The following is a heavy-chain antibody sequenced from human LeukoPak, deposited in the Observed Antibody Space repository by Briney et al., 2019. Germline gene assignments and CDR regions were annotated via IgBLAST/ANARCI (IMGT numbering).Heavy chain of an antibody. J-gene: IGHJ4*02. CDR3: ARERMRLFGDH. V-gene: IGHV3-48*01. Sequence: GGSLRLSCATSGFTSSYYSMHWVRQAPGRGLEWVSYISNSGRTIYYADSVKGRFTISRDNAKNSVYLQMNSLRAEDTAVYYCARERMRLFGDHWGQGTLVTVSS. D-gene: IGHD3-3*01. CDR2: ISNSGRTI. CDR1: GFTSSYYS.